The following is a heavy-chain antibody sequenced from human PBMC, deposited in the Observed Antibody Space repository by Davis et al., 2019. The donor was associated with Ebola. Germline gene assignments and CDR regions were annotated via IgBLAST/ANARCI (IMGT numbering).Heavy chain of an antibody. CDR2: ISSSSSYT. D-gene: IGHD3-22*01. CDR3: ARGALYYYDSSGYGDY. V-gene: IGHV3-21*05. CDR1: GFTFSSYG. Sequence: PGGSLRLSCAASGFTFSSYGMHWVRQAPGKGLEWVSYISSSSSYTNYADSVKGRFTISRDNAKNSLYLQMNSLRAEDTAVYYCARGALYYYDSSGYGDYWGQGTLVTVSS. J-gene: IGHJ4*02.